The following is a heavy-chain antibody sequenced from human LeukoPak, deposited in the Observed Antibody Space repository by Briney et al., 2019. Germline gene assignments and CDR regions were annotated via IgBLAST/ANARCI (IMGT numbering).Heavy chain of an antibody. V-gene: IGHV4-4*07. D-gene: IGHD3-22*01. J-gene: IGHJ6*02. CDR3: ARGDDSSGYSRYYYYYGMDV. CDR1: GGSISSYY. CDR2: IYTSGST. Sequence: SETLSLTCTVSGGSISSYYWSWIRQPAGKGLEWIGRIYTSGSTNYNPSLKSRVTMSVDTSKNQFSLKLSSVTAADTAVYYCARGDDSSGYSRYYYYYGMDVWGQGTTVTVSS.